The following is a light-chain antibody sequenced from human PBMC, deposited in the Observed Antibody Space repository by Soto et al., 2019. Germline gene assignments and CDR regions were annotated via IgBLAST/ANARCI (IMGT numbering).Light chain of an antibody. CDR1: TTDARDYNY. Sequence: QSALTQPRSVSGSRGQSVTISCTGTTTDARDYNYVSWYQQHPGKAPKLLIYDVTKRPSGVPDRFSGSKSGKTASLTISGLQAEDEADYYCCSSAGGYGFCVFGTGTKLTVL. CDR3: CSSAGGYGFCV. V-gene: IGLV2-11*01. CDR2: DVT. J-gene: IGLJ1*01.